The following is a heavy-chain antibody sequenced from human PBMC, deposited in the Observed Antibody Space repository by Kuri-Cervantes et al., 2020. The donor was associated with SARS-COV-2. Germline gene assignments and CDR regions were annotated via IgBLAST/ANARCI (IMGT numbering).Heavy chain of an antibody. CDR3: ATDRVQVFWSGYYTGIFHY. J-gene: IGHJ4*02. Sequence: ASVKVSCKASGYTFTGYYMHWVRQAPGQGLEWMGWINPNSGGTNYAQKFQGRVTMTRDTSISTAYMELSRLRSEDTAVYYCATDRVQVFWSGYYTGIFHYWGQGTLVTVSS. CDR1: GYTFTGYY. CDR2: INPNSGGT. D-gene: IGHD3-3*01. V-gene: IGHV1-2*02.